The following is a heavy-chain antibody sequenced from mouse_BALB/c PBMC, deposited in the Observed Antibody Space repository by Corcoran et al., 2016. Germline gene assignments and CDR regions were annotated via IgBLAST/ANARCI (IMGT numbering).Heavy chain of an antibody. CDR1: GYTFSSYW. Sequence: QVQLQQSGAELMKPGASVKISCKATGYTFSSYWIEWVKQRPGHGLEWIGEILPGSGSTNYNEKFKGKATFTADTSSNTAYMQLSSLTSEDSAVYYCARRGYYRYDGVAYWGQGTLVTVSA. V-gene: IGHV1-9*01. CDR2: ILPGSGST. J-gene: IGHJ3*01. CDR3: ARRGYYRYDGVAY. D-gene: IGHD2-14*01.